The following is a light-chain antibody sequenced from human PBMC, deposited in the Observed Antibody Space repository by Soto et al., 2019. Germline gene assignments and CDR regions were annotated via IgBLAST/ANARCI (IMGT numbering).Light chain of an antibody. J-gene: IGLJ1*01. CDR3: SSYTDSSNDV. Sequence: QSALTQPASVSGSPGQSITISCTGTSSDLAIYNYVSWYQQQPGKAPKRMIYQVTNRPSGVANRFSVSRSGNTASLTISGLQAEDEADYYCSSYTDSSNDVFGTGTKLTVL. V-gene: IGLV2-14*01. CDR1: SSDLAIYNY. CDR2: QVT.